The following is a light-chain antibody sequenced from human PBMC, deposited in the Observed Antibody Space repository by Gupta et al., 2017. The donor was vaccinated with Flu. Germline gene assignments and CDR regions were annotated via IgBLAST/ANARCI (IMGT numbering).Light chain of an antibody. J-gene: IGKJ5*01. CDR1: RSVSSY. CDR3: QQRANWPPNT. V-gene: IGKV3-11*01. CDR2: DAS. Sequence: ATLSLSPGERATLSCRASRSVSSYLAWYQQKPGQAPRLLIYDASNRATGIPARFSGSGSGTDFTLTISSLEPEDFAVYYCQQRANWPPNTFGQGTRLEIK.